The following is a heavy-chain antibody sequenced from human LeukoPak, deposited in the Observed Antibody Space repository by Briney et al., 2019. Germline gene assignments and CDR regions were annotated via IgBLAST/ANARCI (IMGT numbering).Heavy chain of an antibody. Sequence: ASVTVSCKASGYTFTSYGMSWVRQAPAQGREWMGWISAYNGNTNYAQKLQGRVTMTTDTSTNTAYMELRRLRSDDTAVYYCAREEGDGYNYGICDYWGQGTLVTVSS. CDR3: AREEGDGYNYGICDY. CDR2: ISAYNGNT. CDR1: GYTFTSYG. D-gene: IGHD5-24*01. V-gene: IGHV1-18*01. J-gene: IGHJ4*02.